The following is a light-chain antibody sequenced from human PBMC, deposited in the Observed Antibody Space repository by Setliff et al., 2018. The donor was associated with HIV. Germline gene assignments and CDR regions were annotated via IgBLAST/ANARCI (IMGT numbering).Light chain of an antibody. CDR2: DVS. V-gene: IGLV2-14*03. Sequence: QSALTQPASVSGSPGQSITISCTGTSSDIGANNYVSWYQQRPGKAPKLIIFDVSERPSGVSHRFSASKSGNTASLTISGLQTEDEANYFCASYRSPATYVFGIGTKGTVL. CDR1: SSDIGANNY. CDR3: ASYRSPATYV. J-gene: IGLJ1*01.